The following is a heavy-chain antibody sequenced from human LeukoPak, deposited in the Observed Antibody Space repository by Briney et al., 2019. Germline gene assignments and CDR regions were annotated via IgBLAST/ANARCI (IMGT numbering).Heavy chain of an antibody. V-gene: IGHV5-51*01. D-gene: IGHD3-10*01. CDR3: ANYFGLGTYIMTS. J-gene: IGHJ5*02. CDR2: IFPYDSDT. CDR1: GYSFPNYW. Sequence: GESLKISCKASGYSFPNYWIGWVRQMPGKGLEWMGIIFPYDSDTKYSPSFQGQVPISADNSIDTAYLQWSSLKASDTAMYYCANYFGLGTYIMTSWGQGTLVTVSS.